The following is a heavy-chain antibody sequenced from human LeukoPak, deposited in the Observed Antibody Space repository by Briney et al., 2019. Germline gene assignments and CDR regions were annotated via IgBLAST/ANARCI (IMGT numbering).Heavy chain of an antibody. V-gene: IGHV3-48*01. CDR3: ARSPKVSLAAAGTSSRPLDY. D-gene: IGHD6-13*01. J-gene: IGHJ4*02. Sequence: GGSLRLSCAASGFTFSSYSMNWVRQAPGKGLEWVSYISSSSTIYYADSVKGRFTISRDNAKNSLYLQMNSLRAEDTAVYYCARSPKVSLAAAGTSSRPLDYWGQGTLVTVSS. CDR2: ISSSSTI. CDR1: GFTFSSYS.